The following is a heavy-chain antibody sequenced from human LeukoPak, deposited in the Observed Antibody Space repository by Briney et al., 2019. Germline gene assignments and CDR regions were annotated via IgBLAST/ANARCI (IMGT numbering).Heavy chain of an antibody. D-gene: IGHD3/OR15-3a*01. CDR2: IYYSGST. CDR1: GGSISSGGYY. Sequence: SETLSLTCTVSGGSISSGGYYWSWIRQHPGKGLEWIGYIYYSGSTYYNPSLKSRVTISVDTSKNQFTLKLSSVTAADTAVYYCARSEGWTAGFDPWGQGTLVTVSS. CDR3: ARSEGWTAGFDP. J-gene: IGHJ5*02. V-gene: IGHV4-31*03.